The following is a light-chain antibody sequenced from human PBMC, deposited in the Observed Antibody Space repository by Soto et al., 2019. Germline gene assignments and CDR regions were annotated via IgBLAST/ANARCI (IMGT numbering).Light chain of an antibody. CDR1: SSDIGTYNH. CDR3: SSFTSSSTPDVG. Sequence: QSALTQPASVSGSPGQSITISCTGSSSDIGTYNHVTWYQQHPGQAPKLIIYSVNSRPSRTPSRFSCSKSGDTAFLTISGLQAEDEADYYCSSFTSSSTPDVGFGGGTKLTVL. CDR2: SVN. J-gene: IGLJ2*01. V-gene: IGLV2-14*01.